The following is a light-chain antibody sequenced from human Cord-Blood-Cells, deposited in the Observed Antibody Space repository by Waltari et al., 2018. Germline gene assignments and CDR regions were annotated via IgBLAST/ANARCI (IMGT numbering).Light chain of an antibody. CDR3: SSYTSSSLV. CDR2: EVS. V-gene: IGLV2-14*01. J-gene: IGLJ2*01. Sequence: QSALTQPVSVSGSRGKSITISCTGTSSDVGGSNYVSWYQQHPGKDTKLMIYEVSNRPSGVSNRFSGSMSGNTASLTSSGLQAEDEADYYCSSYTSSSLVFGGGTKLTVL. CDR1: SSDVGGSNY.